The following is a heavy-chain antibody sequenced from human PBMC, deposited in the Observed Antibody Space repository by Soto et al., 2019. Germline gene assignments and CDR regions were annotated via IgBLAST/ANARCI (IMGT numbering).Heavy chain of an antibody. V-gene: IGHV3-33*01. Sequence: LRLSCAASGFTFSSHGIHWVRQAPGKGLEWVAGIWYEGINKYYAESVKGRFTISRDNSKNTVYLQMNSLRVGDTAVYYCARGNGIVGGTTYFDYWGQGTLVTVSS. CDR1: GFTFSSHG. CDR3: ARGNGIVGGTTYFDY. CDR2: IWYEGINK. J-gene: IGHJ4*02. D-gene: IGHD1-26*01.